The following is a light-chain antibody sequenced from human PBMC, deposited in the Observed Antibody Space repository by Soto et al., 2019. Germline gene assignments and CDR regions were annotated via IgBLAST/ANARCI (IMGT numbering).Light chain of an antibody. CDR3: QQLNSFTFT. CDR1: QVISSY. Sequence: DIPLTQSPSFLSASVGDRVTITCRASQVISSYLAWYQQKPGKAPKLLIYAASTLQSGVPSRFSGSGSGTEFTLTISSLQPEDFATYYCQQLNSFTFTFGPGTKVDIK. CDR2: AAS. V-gene: IGKV1-9*01. J-gene: IGKJ3*01.